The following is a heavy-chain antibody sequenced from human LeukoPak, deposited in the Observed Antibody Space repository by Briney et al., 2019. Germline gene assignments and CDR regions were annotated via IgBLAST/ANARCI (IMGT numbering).Heavy chain of an antibody. CDR3: AIGQNGACDI. J-gene: IGHJ3*02. V-gene: IGHV3-11*01. D-gene: IGHD1-1*01. CDR1: GFTFSDYY. Sequence: GSLRLSCAASGFTFSDYYMSWIRQAPGKGLEWVSFISNSGDSIYYADSVKGRFTISRDNAKNSLYLQMNSLRAEDTAVYYCAIGQNGACDIWGQGTMVTVSS. CDR2: ISNSGDSI.